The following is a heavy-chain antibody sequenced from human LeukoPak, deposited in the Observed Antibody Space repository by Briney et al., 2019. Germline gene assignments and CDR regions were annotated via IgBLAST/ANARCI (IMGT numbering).Heavy chain of an antibody. J-gene: IGHJ4*02. V-gene: IGHV5-51*01. CDR3: ARHEGSGSYYSY. CDR1: GYSFTTYW. D-gene: IGHD1-26*01. CDR2: ISPDDSDI. Sequence: PGQSLEISCKGSGYSFTTYWIAWVRQMPGRGLEWMGIISPDDSDIRYSPSFQGHVTISADKSISTACLQWSSLQASDTAMYYCARHEGSGSYYSYWGQGTLVTVSS.